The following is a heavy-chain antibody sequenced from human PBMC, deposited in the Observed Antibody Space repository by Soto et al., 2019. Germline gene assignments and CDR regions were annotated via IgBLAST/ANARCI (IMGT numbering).Heavy chain of an antibody. V-gene: IGHV3-30*18. J-gene: IGHJ6*02. D-gene: IGHD2-15*01. CDR2: ISYDGSNK. Sequence: PGGSLRLSCAASGFTFSSYGMHWVRQAPGKGLEWVAVISYDGSNKYYADSVKGRFTISRENSKNTLYLQMNSLRAEDTAVYYCAKEVVAATRFDYYYYYGMDVWGQGTTVTVSS. CDR1: GFTFSSYG. CDR3: AKEVVAATRFDYYYYYGMDV.